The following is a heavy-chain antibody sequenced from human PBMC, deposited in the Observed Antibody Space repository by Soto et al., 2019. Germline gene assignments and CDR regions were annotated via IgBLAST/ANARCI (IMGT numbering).Heavy chain of an antibody. CDR3: ARERGAGIWGDAVDI. CDR1: GYTFTNHG. CDR2: INPYNANV. V-gene: IGHV1-18*04. J-gene: IGHJ3*02. D-gene: IGHD3-16*01. Sequence: QVQLVQSGAEVKKPGASVKVSCKTSGYTFTNHGINWVRQAPGQGLEWMGWINPYNANVNYAQKLQGRVTMTTDTSTSTAYMDLRGLTSDDTAVYYCARERGAGIWGDAVDIWGQGTMVTVSS.